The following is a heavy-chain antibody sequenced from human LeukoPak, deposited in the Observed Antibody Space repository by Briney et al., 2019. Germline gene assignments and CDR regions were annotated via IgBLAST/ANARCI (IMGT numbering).Heavy chain of an antibody. Sequence: GGSLRLSCAASGFTFDDYGMSWVRQAPGKGLEWVSGINWNGGSTGYADSVKGRFTISRDNAKNSLYLQMNSLRAEDTALYHCARERSGSCPVSAFDIWGQGTMVTVSS. D-gene: IGHD1-26*01. CDR2: INWNGGST. J-gene: IGHJ3*02. CDR1: GFTFDDYG. CDR3: ARERSGSCPVSAFDI. V-gene: IGHV3-20*01.